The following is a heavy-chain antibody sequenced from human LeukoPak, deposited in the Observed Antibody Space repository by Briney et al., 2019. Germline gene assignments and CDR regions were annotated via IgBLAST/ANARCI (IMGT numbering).Heavy chain of an antibody. D-gene: IGHD3-9*01. J-gene: IGHJ6*02. CDR1: GGSFSGYY. Sequence: PSETLSLTCAVYGGSFSGYYWSWIRQPPGKGLEWIGEINHSGSTNYNPSLKSRVTISVDTSKNQFSLKLSSVTAADTAVYYCARGILYYDILTGAYYYYGMDVWGQGTTVTVS. CDR2: INHSGST. CDR3: ARGILYYDILTGAYYYYGMDV. V-gene: IGHV4-34*01.